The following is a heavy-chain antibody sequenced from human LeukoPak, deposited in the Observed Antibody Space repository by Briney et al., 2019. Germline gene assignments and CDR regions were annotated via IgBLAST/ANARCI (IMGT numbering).Heavy chain of an antibody. CDR1: GFTFDDYG. CDR2: INHNGNVN. V-gene: IGHV3-7*03. D-gene: IGHD3-16*01. CDR3: ARGGGLDV. Sequence: GGSLRLSCAASGFTFDDYGMNWARQAPGKGLEWVASINHNGNVNYYVDSVKGRFTISRDNAKNSLYPQMSNLRAEDTAVYFCARGGGLDVWGQGATVTVSS. J-gene: IGHJ6*02.